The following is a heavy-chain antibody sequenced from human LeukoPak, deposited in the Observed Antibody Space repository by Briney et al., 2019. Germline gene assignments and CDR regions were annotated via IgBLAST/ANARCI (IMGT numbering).Heavy chain of an antibody. V-gene: IGHV1-2*02. CDR2: INPNSGGT. D-gene: IGHD6-13*01. CDR3: ARDPQDSRSWYYYYGMDV. Sequence: ASVKVSCKASGYTFTGYYMHWVRQAPGQGLEWMGWINPNSGGTNYAQKFQGRVTMTRDTSISTAYMELSRLRSDDTAVYYCARDPQDSRSWYYYYGMDVWGQGTTVTVSS. CDR1: GYTFTGYY. J-gene: IGHJ6*02.